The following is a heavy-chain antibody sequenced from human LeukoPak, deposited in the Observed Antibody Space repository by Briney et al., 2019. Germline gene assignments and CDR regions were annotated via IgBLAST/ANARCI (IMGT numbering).Heavy chain of an antibody. V-gene: IGHV3-20*04. CDR2: INWNGGST. D-gene: IGHD4-17*01. CDR3: ARDHLTSVTTEDSWFDP. J-gene: IGHJ5*02. CDR1: GFTFSSFA. Sequence: GGSLRLSCAASGFTFSSFAMSWVRQAPGKGLEWVSGINWNGGSTGYADSVKGRFTISRDNAKNSLYLQMNSLRAEDTALYYCARDHLTSVTTEDSWFDPWGQGTLVTVSS.